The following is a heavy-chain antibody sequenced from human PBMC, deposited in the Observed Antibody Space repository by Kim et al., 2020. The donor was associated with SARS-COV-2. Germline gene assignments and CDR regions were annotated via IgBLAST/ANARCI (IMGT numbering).Heavy chain of an antibody. CDR3: ARHLTPNDDYAQMGFDP. V-gene: IGHV5-51*01. Sequence: GESLKISCKGSGYSFTSYWIGWVRQMPGKGLELMGIIYPGDSDTRYSPSFQGQVTISADKSISTAYLQWSSLKASDTAMYYCARHLTPNDDYAQMGFDPWGQGTLVTVSS. D-gene: IGHD4-17*01. CDR2: IYPGDSDT. CDR1: GYSFTSYW. J-gene: IGHJ5*02.